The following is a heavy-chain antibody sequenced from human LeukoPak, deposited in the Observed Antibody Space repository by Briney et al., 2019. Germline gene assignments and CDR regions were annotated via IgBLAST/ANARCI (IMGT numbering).Heavy chain of an antibody. V-gene: IGHV1-2*02. Sequence: ASVKVSCKASGYTFTTYGINWLRQAPGQGLEWMGWINPNSGGTNYAQKFQGRVTMTRDTSISTAYMELSRLRSDDTAVYYCARDLFTIFGVVDYWGQGTLVTVSS. CDR1: GYTFTTYG. J-gene: IGHJ4*02. D-gene: IGHD3-3*01. CDR2: INPNSGGT. CDR3: ARDLFTIFGVVDY.